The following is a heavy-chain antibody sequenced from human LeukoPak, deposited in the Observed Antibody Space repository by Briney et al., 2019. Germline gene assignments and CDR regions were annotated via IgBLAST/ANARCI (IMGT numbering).Heavy chain of an antibody. CDR3: ARADYYDSGGLDY. Sequence: SETLSLTCTVSGGSVSSGSYYWSWIRQPPGKGLEWIGYIYYSGSTNYNPSLKSRVTISVDTSKNQFSLKLSSVTAADTAVYYCARADYYDSGGLDYWGQGALVTVSS. J-gene: IGHJ4*02. CDR1: GGSVSSGSYY. V-gene: IGHV4-61*01. CDR2: IYYSGST. D-gene: IGHD3-22*01.